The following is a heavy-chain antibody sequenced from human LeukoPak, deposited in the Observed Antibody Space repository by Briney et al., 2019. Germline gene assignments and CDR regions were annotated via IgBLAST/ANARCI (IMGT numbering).Heavy chain of an antibody. J-gene: IGHJ4*02. CDR3: AKDSIQRTVTTFIDY. CDR1: GFTFSSYG. V-gene: IGHV3-23*01. D-gene: IGHD4-17*01. Sequence: PGGSLRLSCAASGFTFSSYGMSWVRQAPGKGLEWVSAISGSGGSTYYADSVKGRFTISRDNSKNTLYLQMNSLRAEDTAVYYRAKDSIQRTVTTFIDYWGQGTLVTVSS. CDR2: ISGSGGST.